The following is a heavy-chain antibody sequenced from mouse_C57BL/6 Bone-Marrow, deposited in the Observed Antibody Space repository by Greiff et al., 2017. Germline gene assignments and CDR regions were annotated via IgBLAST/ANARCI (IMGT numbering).Heavy chain of an antibody. V-gene: IGHV1-77*01. Sequence: QVQLQQSGAELVKPGASVKISCKASGYTFTDYYINWVKQRPGQGLEWIGKIGPGSGSTYYNEKFKGKATLTADKSSSTAYMQLSSLTSEDTAVYFWASPYYSKSSWFAYWGQGTLATVSA. CDR1: GYTFTDYY. J-gene: IGHJ3*01. CDR3: ASPYYSKSSWFAY. CDR2: IGPGSGST. D-gene: IGHD2-5*01.